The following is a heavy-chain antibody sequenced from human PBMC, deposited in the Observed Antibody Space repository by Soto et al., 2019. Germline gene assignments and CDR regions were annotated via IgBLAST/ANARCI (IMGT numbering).Heavy chain of an antibody. D-gene: IGHD2-21*02. J-gene: IGHJ5*02. CDR2: INPNSGGT. CDR1: GYTFTGYY. Sequence: ASVKVSCQASGYTFTGYYMHWVRQAPGQGLEWMGCINPNSGGTNYAQNFQGRVTMTRDTSISTAYMELSRLRSDDTAVYYCAPATVVTPIYLWAWGQGILVTVS. V-gene: IGHV1-2*02. CDR3: APATVVTPIYLWA.